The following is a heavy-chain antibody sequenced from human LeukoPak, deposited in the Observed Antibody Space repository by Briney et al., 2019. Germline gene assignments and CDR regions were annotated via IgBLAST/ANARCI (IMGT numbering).Heavy chain of an antibody. Sequence: SETLSLTCAVYGGSFSGYYWSWIRQPPGKGLEWTGEINHSGSTNYNPSLKSRVTISVDTSKNQFSLKLSSVTAADTAVYYCARARDSGYSYWGQGTLVTVSS. CDR2: INHSGST. V-gene: IGHV4-34*01. D-gene: IGHD5-12*01. CDR1: GGSFSGYY. J-gene: IGHJ4*02. CDR3: ARARDSGYSY.